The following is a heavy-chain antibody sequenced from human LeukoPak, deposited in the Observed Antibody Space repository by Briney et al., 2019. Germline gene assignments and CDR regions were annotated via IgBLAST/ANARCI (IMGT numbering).Heavy chain of an antibody. V-gene: IGHV3-7*01. CDR2: TKEDGSGS. Sequence: PGRSLRLSCAASGFTFSSYGMHWVRQAPGKGLEWVANTKEDGSGSSYVDSVKGRFTISRDNAKNSLYLQMNSLRAEDTAVYYCAKGGVVGTRYYFDSWGQGTLVTVSS. CDR3: AKGGVVGTRYYFDS. CDR1: GFTFSSYG. J-gene: IGHJ4*02. D-gene: IGHD2-15*01.